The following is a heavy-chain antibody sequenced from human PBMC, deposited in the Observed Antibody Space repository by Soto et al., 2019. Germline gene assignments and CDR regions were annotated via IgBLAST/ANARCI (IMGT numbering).Heavy chain of an antibody. J-gene: IGHJ4*02. CDR3: ARDLIPRKEMFYALLGY. CDR2: ISGSSSMI. V-gene: IGHV3-48*04. D-gene: IGHD2-8*01. Sequence: EVQLVESGGGLVQPGGSLRLSCAASGFTFSSYSMNWVRQAPGKGLEWVSYISGSSSMIYYADSVKGRFTISSDNAKNTLLLQMNSMRAEDTAVYYCARDLIPRKEMFYALLGYWGQGTLVTVSS. CDR1: GFTFSSYS.